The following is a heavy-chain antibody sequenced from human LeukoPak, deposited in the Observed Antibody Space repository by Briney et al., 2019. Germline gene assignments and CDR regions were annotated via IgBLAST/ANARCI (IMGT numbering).Heavy chain of an antibody. Sequence: PSETLSLTCSVSGGYISSYYWSWIRQPAGKGLEWIGRIYTSGSTNYNPSLKSRVTISVDTSKNQFSLKLSSVTAADTAVYYCARLTYDYVWGSYRWGLYYFDYWGQGTLVTVSS. CDR3: ARLTYDYVWGSYRWGLYYFDY. J-gene: IGHJ4*02. CDR1: GGYISSYY. V-gene: IGHV4-4*07. CDR2: IYTSGST. D-gene: IGHD3-16*02.